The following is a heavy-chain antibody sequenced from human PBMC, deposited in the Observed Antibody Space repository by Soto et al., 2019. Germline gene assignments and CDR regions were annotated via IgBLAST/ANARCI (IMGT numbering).Heavy chain of an antibody. J-gene: IGHJ4*02. Sequence: QVQLVQSGAEVKKPGASVKVSCKASGYTFTSYDINWVRQATGQGLEWMGWMNPNSGNPGYAQKFQGRVPMTRNPSIITAYMELSSLRSEDTAVYYCARELAVAGFDYWGQGTLVTVSS. V-gene: IGHV1-8*01. CDR2: MNPNSGNP. D-gene: IGHD6-19*01. CDR1: GYTFTSYD. CDR3: ARELAVAGFDY.